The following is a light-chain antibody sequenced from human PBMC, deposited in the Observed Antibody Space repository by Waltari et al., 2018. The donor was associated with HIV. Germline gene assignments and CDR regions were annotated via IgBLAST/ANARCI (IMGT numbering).Light chain of an antibody. J-gene: IGLJ2*01. CDR1: NSNIAAAYA. V-gene: IGLV1-40*01. CDR3: QSYDRSLSGSV. Sequence: QSVLTQPPSVSGAPGQRVTISCTGSNSNIAAAYAVHWFQQLPGTAPKLVNYGNNNRPSGVPDRFSGSKSGTSASLAISGLQAEDEADYYCQSYDRSLSGSVFGGGTKLTVL. CDR2: GNN.